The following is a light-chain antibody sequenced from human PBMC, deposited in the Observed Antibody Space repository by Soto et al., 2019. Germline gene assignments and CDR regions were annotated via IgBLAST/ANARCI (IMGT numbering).Light chain of an antibody. CDR2: AAS. J-gene: IGKJ5*01. Sequence: DIQMTQSPSSLSASVGDRVTITCRASQGIKNYLAWYQQKPGEVPRLLIYAASTLQSGVPSRFSGSGSGTDFTLTISSLQPEDVATYYCQKYNSALSITFGQGTRLEIK. V-gene: IGKV1-27*01. CDR3: QKYNSALSIT. CDR1: QGIKNY.